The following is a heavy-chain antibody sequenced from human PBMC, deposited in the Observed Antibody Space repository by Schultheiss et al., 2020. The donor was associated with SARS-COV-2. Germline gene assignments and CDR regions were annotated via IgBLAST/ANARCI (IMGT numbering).Heavy chain of an antibody. Sequence: GGSLRLSCAASGFTFSSYEMNWVRQAPGKGLEWVAVISYDGSNKYYADSVKGRFTISRDNSKNTLYLQMNSLRAEDTAVYYCARAHPYSSSWYGPVDYWGQGTLVTVSS. J-gene: IGHJ4*02. V-gene: IGHV3-30*03. D-gene: IGHD6-13*01. CDR3: ARAHPYSSSWYGPVDY. CDR2: ISYDGSNK. CDR1: GFTFSSYE.